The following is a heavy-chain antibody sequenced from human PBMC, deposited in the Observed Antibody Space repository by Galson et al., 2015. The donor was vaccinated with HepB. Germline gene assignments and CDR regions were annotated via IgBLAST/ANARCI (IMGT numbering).Heavy chain of an antibody. J-gene: IGHJ4*02. CDR1: GFTFSSYA. V-gene: IGHV3-30-3*01. CDR3: ARDLQADDFWSGFGY. D-gene: IGHD3-3*01. Sequence: SLRLSCAASGFTFSSYAMHWVRQAPGKGLEWVAVISYDGSNKYYADSVKGRFTISRDNSKNTLYLQMNSLRAEDTAVYYCARDLQADDFWSGFGYWGQGTLVTVSS. CDR2: ISYDGSNK.